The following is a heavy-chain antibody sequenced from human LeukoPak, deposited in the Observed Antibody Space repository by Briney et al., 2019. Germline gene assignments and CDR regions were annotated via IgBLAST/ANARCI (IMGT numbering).Heavy chain of an antibody. CDR3: AKDTPRPPSY. CDR1: GFTFSSYA. V-gene: IGHV3-23*01. J-gene: IGHJ4*02. CDR2: IGGSADTA. Sequence: GGSLRLSCVASGFTFSSYAMSWVRQAPGKGLEWVSGIGGSADTAHSADSVKGRFTISRDNSKNTLFLQMHSLRADDTAVYYCAKDTPRPPSYWGQGTLVTVSS.